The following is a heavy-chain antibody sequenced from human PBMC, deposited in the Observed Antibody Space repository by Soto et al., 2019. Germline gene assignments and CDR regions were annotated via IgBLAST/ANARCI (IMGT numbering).Heavy chain of an antibody. CDR1: GGSFSGYY. V-gene: IGHV4-34*01. D-gene: IGHD3-10*01. J-gene: IGHJ6*02. Sequence: SETLSLTCAVYGGSFSGYYWSWIRQPPGKGLEWIGEINHSGSTNYNPSLKSRVTISVDTSKNQFSLKLSSVTAADTAVYYCARVPWDYGSGSYYKSYYYYGMDVWGQGTTVTVSS. CDR3: ARVPWDYGSGSYYKSYYYYGMDV. CDR2: INHSGST.